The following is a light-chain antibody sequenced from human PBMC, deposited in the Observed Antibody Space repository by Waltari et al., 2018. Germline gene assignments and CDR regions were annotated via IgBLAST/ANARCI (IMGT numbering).Light chain of an antibody. J-gene: IGLJ2*01. CDR1: SSNIGRNY. V-gene: IGLV1-47*01. CDR2: TNN. Sequence: QSVLTQPPSASGTPGQRVTISCSGSSSNIGRNYVYWYQQLPGTAPKLLIYTNNQRPTGVPDRVSGSKSGTSASLAITGLRSEDEADYYCAAWDDSLRVVFGGGTKLTVL. CDR3: AAWDDSLRVV.